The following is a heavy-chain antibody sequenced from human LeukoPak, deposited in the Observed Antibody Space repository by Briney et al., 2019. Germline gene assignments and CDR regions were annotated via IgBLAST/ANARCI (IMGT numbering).Heavy chain of an antibody. J-gene: IGHJ4*01. CDR2: IIPILGIA. CDR1: LGTYSSYA. CDR3: ARGSIAVAGRFDD. V-gene: IGHV1-69*04. D-gene: IGHD6-19*01. Sequence: ASVNVSCKSTLGTYSSYAISEVRQAPGQEVEWMGRIIPILGIANYAQKFQGRVTITADKSTSTGYMELSSLRSEDTAVYYCARGSIAVAGRFDDWGQGTLVTVSS.